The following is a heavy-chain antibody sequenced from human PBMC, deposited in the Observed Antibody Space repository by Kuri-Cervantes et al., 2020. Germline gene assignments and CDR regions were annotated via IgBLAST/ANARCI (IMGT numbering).Heavy chain of an antibody. CDR3: AKDSTVTAYYYYYGMDV. Sequence: SLKISCAASGFTFDDYAMHWVRQAPGKGLEWVSGISWNSGSIGYADSVKGRFTISRDNSKNTLYLQMNSLRAEDTAVYYCAKDSTVTAYYYYYGMDVWGQGTTVTVSS. V-gene: IGHV3-9*01. CDR1: GFTFDDYA. J-gene: IGHJ6*02. D-gene: IGHD4-17*01. CDR2: ISWNSGSI.